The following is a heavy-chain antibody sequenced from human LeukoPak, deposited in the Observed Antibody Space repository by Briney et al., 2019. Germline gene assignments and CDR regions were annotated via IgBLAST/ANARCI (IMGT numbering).Heavy chain of an antibody. CDR1: GGSISSFY. V-gene: IGHV4-59*01. CDR2: IYYSGSGGT. CDR3: ARSLGYSYGYMDY. Sequence: KPSETLSLTCTVSGGSISSFYWSWVRQPPGKVLEWIGYIYYSGSGGTNYNPSLKRRLTFSVDTSQNQFFLKLSSVTAADTAVYYCARSLGYSYGYMDYWGQGTLVTVSS. D-gene: IGHD5-18*01. J-gene: IGHJ4*02.